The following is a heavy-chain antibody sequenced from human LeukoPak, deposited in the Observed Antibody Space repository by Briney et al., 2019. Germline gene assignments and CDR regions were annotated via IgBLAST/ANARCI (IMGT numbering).Heavy chain of an antibody. J-gene: IGHJ4*02. V-gene: IGHV4-4*07. Sequence: PSETLSLTCTVSGDSMEIDYWNWIRQPAGKGLEWIGRIYNSGSTNYSPSLKSRVTMSVDTSKNQFSLKLSSVTAADTAVYYCAREGSGYDFGTFDYWGQGTLVTVSS. CDR3: AREGSGYDFGTFDY. CDR1: GDSMEIDY. D-gene: IGHD5-12*01. CDR2: IYNSGST.